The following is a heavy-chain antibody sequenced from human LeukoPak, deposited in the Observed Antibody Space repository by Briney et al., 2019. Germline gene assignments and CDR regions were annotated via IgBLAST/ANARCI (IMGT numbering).Heavy chain of an antibody. CDR2: ISSSSSYI. D-gene: IGHD4-23*01. Sequence: GGSLRLSCAASGFTFSSYSMNWVRQAPGKGLEWVSSISSSSSYIYYADSVKGRFTVSRDNAKNSLYLQMNSLRVEDTAVYYCARETPTVPDAFDFWGQGTMVTVSS. V-gene: IGHV3-21*01. CDR3: ARETPTVPDAFDF. J-gene: IGHJ3*01. CDR1: GFTFSSYS.